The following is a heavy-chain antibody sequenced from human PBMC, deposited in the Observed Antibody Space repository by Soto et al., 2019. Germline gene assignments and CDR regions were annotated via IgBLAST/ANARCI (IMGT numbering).Heavy chain of an antibody. CDR1: GGSISEKY. D-gene: IGHD6-13*01. CDR3: VASLAASGLNWLDP. J-gene: IGHJ5*02. Sequence: SETLSLTCIVSGGSISEKYWNWVRQPPGKGLEWIGLIFANGHTDYNHSLKSRVTMSVDASKNQFSLRLTSMTAADTAVYYCVASLAASGLNWLDPWGRGTLVTVSS. V-gene: IGHV4-4*07. CDR2: IFANGHT.